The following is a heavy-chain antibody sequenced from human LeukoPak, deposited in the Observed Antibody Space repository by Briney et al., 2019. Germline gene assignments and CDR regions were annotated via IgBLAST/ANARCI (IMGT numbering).Heavy chain of an antibody. CDR1: GFSLSRYW. V-gene: IGHV3-7*03. D-gene: IGHD1-26*01. J-gene: IGHJ4*02. CDR3: ATYSGVHHKTFDD. Sequence: GGSLRLSCAASGFSLSRYWMSWVRQAPGEGPDWVANMKQDESEKDYADSVRGRFTISRDNAKNSLYLQMNSLRAEDTALYYCATYSGVHHKTFDDWGQGTLVTVSS. CDR2: MKQDESEK.